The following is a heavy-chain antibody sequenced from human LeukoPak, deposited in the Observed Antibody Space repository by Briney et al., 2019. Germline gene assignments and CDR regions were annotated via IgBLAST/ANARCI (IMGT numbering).Heavy chain of an antibody. CDR2: INPNSGGT. V-gene: IGHV1-2*02. CDR3: ARDETTVGYIVIAVAGTFDY. J-gene: IGHJ4*02. D-gene: IGHD6-19*01. Sequence: ASVKVSCKASGYTFTGYCMHWVRQAPGQGLEWVGWINPNSGGTNYAQKFQGRVTMTRDTSISTAYMELSRLRSDDTAVYYCARDETTVGYIVIAVAGTFDYWGQGTLVTVSS. CDR1: GYTFTGYC.